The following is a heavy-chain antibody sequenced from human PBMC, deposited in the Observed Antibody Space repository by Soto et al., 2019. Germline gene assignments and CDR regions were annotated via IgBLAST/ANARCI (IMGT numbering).Heavy chain of an antibody. Sequence: SQTLSLTCAISGDSVSSNIAAWNWIRQSPSRGLEWLGRTSYRSKWYNDYAVSVKSRITINPDTSKNQFSLQLNSVTPEDTAVYYCARAGGIVLVPAARKVDYYYYGMYLWGQATTVTVSS. CDR3: ARAGGIVLVPAARKVDYYYYGMYL. D-gene: IGHD2-2*01. CDR2: TSYRSKWYN. V-gene: IGHV6-1*01. J-gene: IGHJ6*02. CDR1: GDSVSSNIAA.